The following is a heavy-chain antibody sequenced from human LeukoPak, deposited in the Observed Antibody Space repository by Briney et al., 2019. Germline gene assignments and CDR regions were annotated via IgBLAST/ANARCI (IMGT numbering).Heavy chain of an antibody. Sequence: SETLSLTCTVSGGSISSYYWSWIRQPPGKGLEWIGYIYYSGSTNYNPSLKSRVTISVDTSKNQFSLKLSSVTAADTAVYYCARGAYSSSWYGLAFDYWGQGTLVTVSS. J-gene: IGHJ4*02. CDR3: ARGAYSSSWYGLAFDY. V-gene: IGHV4-59*01. CDR2: IYYSGST. D-gene: IGHD6-13*01. CDR1: GGSISSYY.